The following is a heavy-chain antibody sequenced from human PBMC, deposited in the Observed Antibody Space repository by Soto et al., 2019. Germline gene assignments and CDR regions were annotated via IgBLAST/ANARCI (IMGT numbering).Heavy chain of an antibody. CDR2: ISAYNGNT. V-gene: IGHV1-18*01. D-gene: IGHD3-10*02. Sequence: QVQLVKSGAEVKKPGASVKVSCKASGYTFTSYGISWVRQAPGQGLEWMGWISAYNGNTNYAQKLQGRVTLTTDTSTSTAYTELRSLRSDDTAVYYCARDLGSEAGDHYYFDYWGQGTLVTVSS. J-gene: IGHJ4*02. CDR1: GYTFTSYG. CDR3: ARDLGSEAGDHYYFDY.